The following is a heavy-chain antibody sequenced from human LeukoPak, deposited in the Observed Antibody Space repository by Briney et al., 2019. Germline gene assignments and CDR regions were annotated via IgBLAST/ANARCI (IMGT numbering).Heavy chain of an antibody. CDR3: ATPRAMSTRDFDH. CDR1: GFTFSSYS. V-gene: IGHV3-23*01. Sequence: GGSLRLSCAASGFTFSSYSMNWVRQAPGKGLEWVSGISGSGGATYSADSVKGRFTISRDNSKNMLYLQMNSLRAEDTAVYYCATPRAMSTRDFDHWGQGTLVTVSS. J-gene: IGHJ4*02. CDR2: ISGSGGAT. D-gene: IGHD1-1*01.